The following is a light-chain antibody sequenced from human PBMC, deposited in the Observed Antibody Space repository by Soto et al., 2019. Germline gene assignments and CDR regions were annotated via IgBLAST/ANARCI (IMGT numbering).Light chain of an antibody. J-gene: IGLJ1*01. Sequence: QSALTQPASVSGSPGQSITISCTGTSSDVGGYNYVSWYQQHPGKAPKLMIYEVSNRPSGVSNRFSASKSGNTASLTISGLQAEDEADYYYSSYTSSSTLYVFGTGTKVTVL. CDR2: EVS. V-gene: IGLV2-14*01. CDR1: SSDVGGYNY. CDR3: SSYTSSSTLYV.